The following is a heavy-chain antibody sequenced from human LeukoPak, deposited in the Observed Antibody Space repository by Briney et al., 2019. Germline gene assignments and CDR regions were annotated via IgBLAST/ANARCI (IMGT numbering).Heavy chain of an antibody. CDR2: ISDIGSI. D-gene: IGHD2-8*02. J-gene: IGHJ4*02. CDR1: GGSISSYY. V-gene: IGHV4-59*08. CDR3: AGHHPRNTVDF. Sequence: SETLSLTCTVSGGSISSYYWSWIGQPPGKGLEWIAYISDIGSINYNPPLKSRVTISLDTSKNQFSLKLSSVTAADTAVYYSAGHHPRNTVDFWGQGTLVTVSS.